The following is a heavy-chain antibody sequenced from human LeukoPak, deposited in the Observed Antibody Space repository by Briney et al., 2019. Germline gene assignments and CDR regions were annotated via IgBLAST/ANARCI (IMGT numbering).Heavy chain of an antibody. Sequence: SETLSLTCAVYGGSFSGYYWSWIRQPPGKGLEWIGEINHSGSTNYNPSLKSRVTISVDTSKNQFSLKLSSVTAADTAVYYCARADLLVDYGGPSDYWGPGTLVTVSS. CDR3: ARADLLVDYGGPSDY. CDR1: GGSFSGYY. J-gene: IGHJ4*02. V-gene: IGHV4-34*01. D-gene: IGHD4-17*01. CDR2: INHSGST.